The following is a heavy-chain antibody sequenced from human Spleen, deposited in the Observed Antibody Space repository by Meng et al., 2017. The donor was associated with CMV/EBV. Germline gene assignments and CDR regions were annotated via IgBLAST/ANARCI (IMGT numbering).Heavy chain of an antibody. CDR1: GYTFTGYY. Sequence: QVQLVQSGAEVKKPGASVKVSCKASGYTFTGYYMHWVRQAPGQGLEWMGRINPNSGGTNYAQKFQGRVTMTRDTSISTAYMELSRLRSDDTAVYYCARDAIRDSIGYYRDYWGQGTLVTVSS. CDR3: ARDAIRDSIGYYRDY. D-gene: IGHD3-22*01. V-gene: IGHV1-2*06. J-gene: IGHJ4*02. CDR2: INPNSGGT.